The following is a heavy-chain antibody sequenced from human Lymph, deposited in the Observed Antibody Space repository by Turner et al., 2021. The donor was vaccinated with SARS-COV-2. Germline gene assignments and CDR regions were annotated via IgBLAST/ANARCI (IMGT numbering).Heavy chain of an antibody. CDR2: ISYDGSDK. Sequence: VPLVESGGGVVQPGSSLRLSCSASGFPFSSYAMHWVRQDAGKGLEWVAFISYDGSDKYYADSVKGRFTFSRDNSKNTLYLQMNSLRAEDTAVYYCARDRDSSGWVDYWGQGTLVTVSS. J-gene: IGHJ4*02. CDR3: ARDRDSSGWVDY. V-gene: IGHV3-30*04. CDR1: GFPFSSYA. D-gene: IGHD3-22*01.